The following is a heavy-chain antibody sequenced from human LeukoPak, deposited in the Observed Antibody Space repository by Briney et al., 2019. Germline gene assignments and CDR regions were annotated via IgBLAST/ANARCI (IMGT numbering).Heavy chain of an antibody. V-gene: IGHV4-39*07. CDR2: IYYSGST. CDR3: AREDIWFGELSGFDP. D-gene: IGHD3-10*01. J-gene: IGHJ5*02. Sequence: SETLSLTCTVSGGSISSSSYYWGWIRQPPGKGLEWIGSIYYSGSTYYNPSLKSRVTISVDTSKKQFSLKLSSVAAADTAVYYCAREDIWFGELSGFDPWGQGTLVTVSS. CDR1: GGSISSSSYY.